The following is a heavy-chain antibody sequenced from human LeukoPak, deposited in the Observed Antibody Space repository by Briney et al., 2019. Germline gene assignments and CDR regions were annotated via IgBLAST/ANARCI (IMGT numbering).Heavy chain of an antibody. D-gene: IGHD3-22*01. V-gene: IGHV3-30*04. CDR3: ARDSDYYDSRVDY. CDR1: GFTLSSYA. J-gene: IGHJ4*02. CDR2: ISYDGSNK. Sequence: GGSLTLSCAASGFTLSSYAMHWVRQAPGKGLEWVAVISYDGSNKYYADSVKGRFTISRDNSKNTLYLQMNSLRAEDTAVYCCARDSDYYDSRVDYWGQGTLVTVSS.